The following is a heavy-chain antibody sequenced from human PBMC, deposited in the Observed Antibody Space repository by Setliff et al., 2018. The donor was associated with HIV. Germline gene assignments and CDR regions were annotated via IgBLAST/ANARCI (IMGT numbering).Heavy chain of an antibody. V-gene: IGHV5-51*01. D-gene: IGHD3-10*01. CDR2: IYPDDSET. CDR1: GFNFRTSW. Sequence: PGESLKISCQGPGFNFRTSWIGWVRQMPGKGLEWMGIIYPDDSETRYSPSFQGQVTMSADKSITTAYLQWTSLKASDTAMYYCVRRVGGRGYYFDYWGQGTPVTVSS. CDR3: VRRVGGRGYYFDY. J-gene: IGHJ4*02.